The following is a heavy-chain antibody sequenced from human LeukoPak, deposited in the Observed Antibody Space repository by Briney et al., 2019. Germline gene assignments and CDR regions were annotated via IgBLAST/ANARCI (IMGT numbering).Heavy chain of an antibody. CDR2: INHSGST. V-gene: IGHV4-34*01. CDR1: GGSFSGYY. CDR3: AKDPLEGYDILTGYPTPGAFDI. Sequence: SETLSLTCAVYGGSFSGYYWSWIRQPPGKGLEWIGEINHSGSTNYNPSLKSRVTISVDTSKNQFSLKLSSVTAADTAVYYCAKDPLEGYDILTGYPTPGAFDIWGQGTMVTVSS. J-gene: IGHJ3*02. D-gene: IGHD3-9*01.